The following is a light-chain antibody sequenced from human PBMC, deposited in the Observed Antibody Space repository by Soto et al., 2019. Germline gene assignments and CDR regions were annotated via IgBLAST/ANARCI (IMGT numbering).Light chain of an antibody. CDR3: TQKTRGTYMV. Sequence: QSALTQPASVSGSPGQSITISCTGTSSDVGGYNYVSWYQQHPGKAPKLMIYEVSNRPSGVSNRFSGSKSGNTASLTIPGLTAADEDDHYCTQKTRGTYMVFGGGTQLTVL. CDR1: SSDVGGYNY. J-gene: IGLJ3*02. V-gene: IGLV2-14*01. CDR2: EVS.